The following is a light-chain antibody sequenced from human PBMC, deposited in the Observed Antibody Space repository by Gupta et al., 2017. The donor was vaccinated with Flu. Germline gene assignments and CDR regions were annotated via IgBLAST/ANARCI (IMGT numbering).Light chain of an antibody. Sequence: VLPPSPATLSVSPGETATLSCRASQSINSHLAWYQQKTGQAPRHLIVGSSTRATGIPARFSCSRTGTAFTPIINSLQSEDFAVYYCQQYDNRPPWTFGHGTNVEI. CDR3: QQYDNRPPWT. J-gene: IGKJ1*01. CDR2: GSS. CDR1: QSINSH. V-gene: IGKV3-15*01.